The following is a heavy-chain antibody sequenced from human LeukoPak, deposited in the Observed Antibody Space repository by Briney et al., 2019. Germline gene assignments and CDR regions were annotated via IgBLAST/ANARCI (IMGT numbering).Heavy chain of an antibody. CDR3: AKNGDRGAYCTGGTCYPYFYYYMDV. D-gene: IGHD2-15*01. CDR1: GLSGRLYA. J-gene: IGHJ6*03. CDR2: ISSSGGRT. Sequence: GGSQRLSCAASGLSGRLYAMSWVRQAPGKGLEWVSGISSSGGRTYYSDSVEGRFTISRDNSKNTLYLQMNSLRAEDTAIYYCAKNGDRGAYCTGGTCYPYFYYYMDVWGKGTTVTI. V-gene: IGHV3-23*01.